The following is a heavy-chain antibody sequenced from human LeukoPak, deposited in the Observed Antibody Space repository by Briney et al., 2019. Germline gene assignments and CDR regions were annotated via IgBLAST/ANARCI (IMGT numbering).Heavy chain of an antibody. CDR3: ARDGRRDGYNLGVFDP. D-gene: IGHD5-24*01. Sequence: SQTLSLACTVSGGSISSGGYYWSWIRQHPGKGLEWIGYIYYSGSTYYNPSLKSRVTISVDTSKNQFSLNLSSVTAADTAVYYCARDGRRDGYNLGVFDPWGQGTLVTVSS. V-gene: IGHV4-31*03. CDR1: GGSISSGGYY. CDR2: IYYSGST. J-gene: IGHJ5*02.